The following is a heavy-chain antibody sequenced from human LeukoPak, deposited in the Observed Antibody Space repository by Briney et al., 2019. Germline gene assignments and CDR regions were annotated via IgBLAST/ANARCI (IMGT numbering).Heavy chain of an antibody. D-gene: IGHD1-26*01. Sequence: PSETLSLTCAVSGGSISSYYWSWIRQPPGKGLEWIGYIYYSGSTKYNASLKSRVIISVDTSKNQFSLKLSSVTAADTAMYYCARHSFDSIVGATQGFDYWGQGTLVTVSS. CDR3: ARHSFDSIVGATQGFDY. J-gene: IGHJ4*02. V-gene: IGHV4-59*08. CDR1: GGSISSYY. CDR2: IYYSGST.